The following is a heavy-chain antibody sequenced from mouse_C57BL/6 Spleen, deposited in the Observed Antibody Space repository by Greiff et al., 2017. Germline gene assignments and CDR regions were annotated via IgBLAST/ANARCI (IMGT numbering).Heavy chain of an antibody. D-gene: IGHD2-5*01. CDR2: IHPNSGST. Sequence: QVHVKQPGAELVKPGASVKLSCKASGYTFTSYWMHWVKQRPGQGLEWIGMIHPNSGSTNYNEKFKSKATLTVDKSSSTAYMQLSSLTSEDSAVYYCARFYSNYVDYWGQGTTLTVSS. V-gene: IGHV1-64*01. J-gene: IGHJ2*01. CDR3: ARFYSNYVDY. CDR1: GYTFTSYW.